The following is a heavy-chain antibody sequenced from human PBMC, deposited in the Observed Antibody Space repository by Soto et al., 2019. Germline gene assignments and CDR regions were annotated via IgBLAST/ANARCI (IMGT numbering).Heavy chain of an antibody. Sequence: QVQLQESGPGLVKPSGTLSLTCAVSGGSISSSNWWSWVRLPPGKGLEWIGEIYHSGSTNYNPSLKSRVTLSVDKSKNQFSLKLSSETAADTAVYYCARVSAAGTYFNYWGQGTLVTVSS. V-gene: IGHV4-4*02. CDR1: GGSISSSNW. CDR2: IYHSGST. D-gene: IGHD6-13*01. CDR3: ARVSAAGTYFNY. J-gene: IGHJ4*02.